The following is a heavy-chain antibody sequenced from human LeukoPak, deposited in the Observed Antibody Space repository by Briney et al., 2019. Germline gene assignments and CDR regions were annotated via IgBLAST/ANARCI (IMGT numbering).Heavy chain of an antibody. V-gene: IGHV3-23*01. CDR2: VSGGGTDT. Sequence: GGSLRPSCTGSGFNFSAHLMTWVRQVPGKGLEWISSVSGGGTDTYYADSVKGRFIVSRDDSMSAIYLVMKSLTVEDTATYFCARDQWFDGFDLWGQGTLATVSS. D-gene: IGHD3-22*01. J-gene: IGHJ4*02. CDR3: ARDQWFDGFDL. CDR1: GFNFSAHL.